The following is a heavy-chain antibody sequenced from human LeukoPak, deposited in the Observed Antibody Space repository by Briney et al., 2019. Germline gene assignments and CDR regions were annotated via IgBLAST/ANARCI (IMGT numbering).Heavy chain of an antibody. D-gene: IGHD1-26*01. V-gene: IGHV4-34*01. J-gene: IGHJ4*02. CDR2: INHSGST. Sequence: SETLSLTCAVSGGSFSGYYWSWIRQPPGKGLEWIGEINHSGSTNYNPSLKSRVTISVDTSKNQFSLKLSSVTAADTAVYYCARGPLVGATAYWGQGTLVTVSS. CDR1: GGSFSGYY. CDR3: ARGPLVGATAY.